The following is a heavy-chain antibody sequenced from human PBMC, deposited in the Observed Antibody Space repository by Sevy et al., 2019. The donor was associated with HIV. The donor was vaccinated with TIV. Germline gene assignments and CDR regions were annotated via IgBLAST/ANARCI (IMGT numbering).Heavy chain of an antibody. CDR1: GFIVTSHY. V-gene: IGHV3-53*01. J-gene: IGHJ4*02. CDR3: ARVPRYDEPYYFDY. D-gene: IGHD3-3*01. Sequence: GGSLRLSCAASGFIVTSHYMAWVRQAPGKGLEWVSSIYTGGGTYYGDSVKGRFTISRNNSKNTLYLQMNSLSAEDKAFYYCARVPRYDEPYYFDYWGQGALVTVSS. CDR2: IYTGGGT.